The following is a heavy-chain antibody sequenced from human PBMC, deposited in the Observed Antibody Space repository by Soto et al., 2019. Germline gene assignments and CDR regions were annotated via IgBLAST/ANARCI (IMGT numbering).Heavy chain of an antibody. Sequence: QVQLQESGPGLVKPSQTLSLTCTVSGGSISSGGYYWSWIRQHPGKGLEWIGYIYYSGSTYYNPSLKSRVTISVDTSKNQFSLKLSSVTAADTAMYYCARIKRCGGDCYSDYYYGMDVWGQGTTVTVSS. CDR3: ARIKRCGGDCYSDYYYGMDV. D-gene: IGHD2-21*02. V-gene: IGHV4-31*03. J-gene: IGHJ6*02. CDR2: IYYSGST. CDR1: GGSISSGGYY.